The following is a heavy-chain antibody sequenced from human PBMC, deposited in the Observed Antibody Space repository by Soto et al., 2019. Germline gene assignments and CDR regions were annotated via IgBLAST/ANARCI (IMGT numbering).Heavy chain of an antibody. CDR2: ISGSGGST. CDR1: GFTFSSYI. CDR3: ARVLYAAAGTWSRFDY. D-gene: IGHD6-13*01. Sequence: PGGSLRLSCAASGFTFSSYIMTWVRQAPGEGLEWVSGISGSGGSTYYADSVKGRFTISRDNSKSTLFLHMNSLRAEDTAVYYCARVLYAAAGTWSRFDYWGQGTLVTVSS. V-gene: IGHV3-23*01. J-gene: IGHJ4*02.